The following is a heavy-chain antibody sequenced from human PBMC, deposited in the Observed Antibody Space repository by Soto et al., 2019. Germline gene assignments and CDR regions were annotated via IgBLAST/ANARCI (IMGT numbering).Heavy chain of an antibody. CDR1: GGSISSGGYY. CDR2: IYYSGST. V-gene: IGHV4-31*03. Sequence: QVQLQESGPGLVKPSQTLSLTCTVSGGSISSGGYYWSWIRQHPGKGLEWIGYIYYSGSTYYNPSLKSRVTISVDTSKNQFSLKLSSVTAADTAVYYCARSIIEDFWGSGNWFDPWGQGTLVTVSS. J-gene: IGHJ5*02. CDR3: ARSIIEDFWGSGNWFDP. D-gene: IGHD3-16*01.